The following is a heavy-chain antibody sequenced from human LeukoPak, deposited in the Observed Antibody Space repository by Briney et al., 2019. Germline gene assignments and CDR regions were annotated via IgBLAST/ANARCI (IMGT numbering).Heavy chain of an antibody. D-gene: IGHD1-26*01. J-gene: IGHJ4*02. CDR2: VNNKGSNK. CDR1: RFTFSRYA. CDR3: AKDVRGGPIVGAGSVDY. Sequence: GGSLRLSCAASRFTFSRYAMSWVRQAPGKGLELVSAVNNKGSNKYYADSVKGRFTISRDNSKNTLYLQMDSLRAEDTAVYYCAKDVRGGPIVGAGSVDYWGQGTLVTVSS. V-gene: IGHV3-23*05.